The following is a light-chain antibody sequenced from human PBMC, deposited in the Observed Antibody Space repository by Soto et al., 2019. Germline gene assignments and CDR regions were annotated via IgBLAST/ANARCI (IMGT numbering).Light chain of an antibody. CDR2: WAS. J-gene: IGKJ2*01. CDR3: PQYYGTPYT. V-gene: IGKV4-1*01. Sequence: DIVMTQSPDSLAVSLGERATINCKSSQSVLYSSNNKNYLAWYQQKPGQPPKLLFYWASTRESGVPDRFSAGGSGTDFTLTISSLQAEDVAVYYCPQYYGTPYTFGQGTKLEIK. CDR1: QSVLYSSNNKNY.